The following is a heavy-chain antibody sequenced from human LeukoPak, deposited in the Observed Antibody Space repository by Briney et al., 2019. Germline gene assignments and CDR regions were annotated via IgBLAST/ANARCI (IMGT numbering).Heavy chain of an antibody. V-gene: IGHV1-8*02. Sequence: ASVKVSFKASGYTFTGYYMHWVRQATGQGLEWMGWMNPNSGNTGYAQKFQGRVTMTRNTSISTAYMELSSLRSEDTAVYYCARDRRITIFGVVIEAYYYGMDVWGQGTTVTVSS. J-gene: IGHJ6*02. D-gene: IGHD3-3*01. CDR2: MNPNSGNT. CDR3: ARDRRITIFGVVIEAYYYGMDV. CDR1: GYTFTGYY.